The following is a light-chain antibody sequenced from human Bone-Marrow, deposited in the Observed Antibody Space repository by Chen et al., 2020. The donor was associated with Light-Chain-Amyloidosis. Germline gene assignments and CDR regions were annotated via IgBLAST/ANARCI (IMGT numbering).Light chain of an antibody. V-gene: IGLV1-40*01. CDR1: SSNIGAGYD. CDR2: CNN. J-gene: IGLJ2*01. Sequence: QSVLTQPPSVSGAPGQKVTISCTGSSSNIGAGYDVHWYQQLPGTAPKLLVYCNNIRPTGGPDRFAGSKSGTSASLAISGLQAEDEADYYCQSYDKRLSLYVVFGGGTKLTVL. CDR3: QSYDKRLSLYVV.